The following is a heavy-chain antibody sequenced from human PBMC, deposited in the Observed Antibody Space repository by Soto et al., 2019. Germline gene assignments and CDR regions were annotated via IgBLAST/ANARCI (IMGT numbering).Heavy chain of an antibody. CDR3: ARGPRLYDYGDYALDY. CDR1: GYTFTSYY. Sequence: GASVKVSCKASGYTFTSYYMHWVRQAPGQGLEWMGIINPSGGSASYAQKFQGRVTMTRDTSTSTVYMELSSLRSEDTAVYYCARGPRLYDYGDYALDYWGQGTLVTVSS. CDR2: INPSGGSA. V-gene: IGHV1-46*01. D-gene: IGHD4-17*01. J-gene: IGHJ4*02.